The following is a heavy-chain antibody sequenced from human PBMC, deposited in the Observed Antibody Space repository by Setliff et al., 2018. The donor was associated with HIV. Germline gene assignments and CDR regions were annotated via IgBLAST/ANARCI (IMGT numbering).Heavy chain of an antibody. D-gene: IGHD2-2*01. J-gene: IGHJ3*02. CDR3: AKSRITSQYDALDI. CDR2: ITSSGDNT. V-gene: IGHV3-23*01. CDR1: GFPFSNYA. Sequence: GSLRLSCAASGFPFSNYAMTWVRQAPGKGLEWVSVITSSGDNTYYADFVKGRFTISRDNSKNTVYLQMNSLRVDDTAVYYCAKSRITSQYDALDIWGQGTMVTVSS.